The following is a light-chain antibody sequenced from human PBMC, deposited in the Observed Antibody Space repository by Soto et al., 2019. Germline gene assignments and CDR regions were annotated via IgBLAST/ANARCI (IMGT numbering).Light chain of an antibody. J-gene: IGKJ2*01. Sequence: EIVMTQSPATLSVSPGERVTLSCRASQSVRENLAWYQQKPGQAPRLLIYGASTRATTTPARFSGSGSGTEFTLTISSLQSEDFAVYFCQQSNNWPYTFGQGTKLDIK. CDR3: QQSNNWPYT. V-gene: IGKV3-15*01. CDR1: QSVREN. CDR2: GAS.